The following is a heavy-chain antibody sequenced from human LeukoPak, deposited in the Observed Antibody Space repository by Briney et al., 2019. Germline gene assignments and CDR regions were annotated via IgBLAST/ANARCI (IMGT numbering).Heavy chain of an antibody. CDR2: IKPDGSDK. CDR3: ARWGPVWGIDY. D-gene: IGHD3-16*01. V-gene: IGHV3-7*01. J-gene: IGHJ4*02. CDR1: GFTFSSYA. Sequence: GGSLRLSCAASGFTFSSYAMSWVRQAPGKGLEWVANIKPDGSDKYYVDFVKGRFTVSRDSAKNSLYLQMNSLRVDDTAVYYCARWGPVWGIDYWGQGTLVTVSS.